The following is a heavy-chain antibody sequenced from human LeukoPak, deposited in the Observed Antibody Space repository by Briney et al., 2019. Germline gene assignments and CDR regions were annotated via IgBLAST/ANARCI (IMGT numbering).Heavy chain of an antibody. CDR2: INPSGGST. Sequence: GASVKVSCKASGYIFTSYYMYWVRQAPGQGLEWMGIINPSGGSTSYAQKFQGRVTMTRDMSTSTVYMELSSLRSEDTAVYYCARAGGRKSYCYYMDVWGKGTTVTVSS. V-gene: IGHV1-46*01. CDR3: ARAGGRKSYCYYMDV. CDR1: GYIFTSYY. D-gene: IGHD2-15*01. J-gene: IGHJ6*03.